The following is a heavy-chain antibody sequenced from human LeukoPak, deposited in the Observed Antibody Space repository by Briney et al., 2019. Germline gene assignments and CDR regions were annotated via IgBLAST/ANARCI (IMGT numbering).Heavy chain of an antibody. D-gene: IGHD6-6*01. CDR1: GYTFTGYY. J-gene: IGHJ4*02. V-gene: IGHV1-2*02. CDR3: ARDFRPGLGDY. CDR2: VKPNSGGT. Sequence: ASVKVSCQASGYTFTGYYMHWVRQAPGPGVEGMGWVKPNSGGTNYTHQVQGRVTLIRDTANNSGHMVLSRLRSEETAVYSVARDFRPGLGDYWGQGTLVTVSS.